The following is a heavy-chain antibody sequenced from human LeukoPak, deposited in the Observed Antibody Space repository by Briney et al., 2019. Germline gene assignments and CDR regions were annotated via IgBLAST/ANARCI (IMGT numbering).Heavy chain of an antibody. CDR2: IYYSGST. D-gene: IGHD1-26*01. CDR3: ARVGWGDYLDY. CDR1: GVSISSYY. Sequence: SETLSLTCTASGVSISSYYRNWIRQPPGKGLEWVADIYYSGSTNYNPSLKSRVTISVDTSKNQFSLKLSSVTAADTAVYYCARVGWGDYLDYWGQGTLVTVSS. V-gene: IGHV4-59*01. J-gene: IGHJ4*02.